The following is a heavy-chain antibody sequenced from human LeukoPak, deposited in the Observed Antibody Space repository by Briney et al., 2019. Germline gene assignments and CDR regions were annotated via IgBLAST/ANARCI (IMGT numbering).Heavy chain of an antibody. J-gene: IGHJ1*01. CDR2: ISSSSNYI. CDR3: ARDMTTATTCYLQH. V-gene: IGHV3-21*01. D-gene: IGHD4-17*01. Sequence: PGGSLRLSCAASGFTFSSYWMSWVRQAPGKGLEWVSSISSSSNYIYYADSVKGRFTISRDNARNSLYLQMNSLRAEDTAVYYCARDMTTATTCYLQHWGQGTLVTVSS. CDR1: GFTFSSYW.